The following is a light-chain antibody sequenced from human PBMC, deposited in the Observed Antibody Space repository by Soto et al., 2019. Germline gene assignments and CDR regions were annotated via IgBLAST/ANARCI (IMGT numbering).Light chain of an antibody. V-gene: IGKV1-5*03. CDR3: QQYNSYSWVT. J-gene: IGKJ4*01. CDR1: QSISSW. CDR2: KAS. Sequence: DIPMTQSPSTLSASVGDRVTITCRASQSISSWLAWYQQKPGKAPKLLIYKASSLESGVPSRFSGSGSGTEFTLTISSLQPDDFATYYCQQYNSYSWVTVGGGTKVEIK.